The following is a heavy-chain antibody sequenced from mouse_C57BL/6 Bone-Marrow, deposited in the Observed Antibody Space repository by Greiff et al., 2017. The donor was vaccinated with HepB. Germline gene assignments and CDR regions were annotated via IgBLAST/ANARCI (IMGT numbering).Heavy chain of an antibody. CDR3: ARNLGGYYSWFAY. D-gene: IGHD2-3*01. J-gene: IGHJ3*01. CDR2: IWTGGGT. V-gene: IGHV2-9-1*01. Sequence: VKLQESGPGLVAPSQSLSITCTVSGFSFTSYAISWVRQPPGKGLEWLGVIWTGGGTNYNSALNSRLSISKDNSKSQVFLKMNSLQTDDTARYYCARNLGGYYSWFAYWGQGTLVTVSA. CDR1: GFSFTSYA.